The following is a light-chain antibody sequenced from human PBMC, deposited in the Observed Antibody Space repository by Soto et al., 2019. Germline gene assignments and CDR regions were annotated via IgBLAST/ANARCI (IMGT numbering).Light chain of an antibody. J-gene: IGKJ5*01. CDR2: DAS. CDR3: QQYNSYLIT. Sequence: DIQMTQSPSTLSASVGDRVTITCRASQSISSWLAWYQQKPGKAPKLLIYDASSLESGVQSRFSGSGSGTEFTLTISSLQPDDFATYYFQQYNSYLITFGQGTRLEIK. CDR1: QSISSW. V-gene: IGKV1-5*01.